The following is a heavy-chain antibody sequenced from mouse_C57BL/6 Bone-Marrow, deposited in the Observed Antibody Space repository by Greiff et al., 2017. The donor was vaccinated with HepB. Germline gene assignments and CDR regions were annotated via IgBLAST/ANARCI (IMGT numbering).Heavy chain of an antibody. J-gene: IGHJ1*03. D-gene: IGHD1-1*01. CDR1: GFTFTDYY. V-gene: IGHV1-36*01. CDR2: VYPYNGGT. Sequence: EVQLQQSGPVLVKPGPSVKISCKASGFTFTDYYMHWVKQSHGKSLEWIGLVYPYNGGTSYNQKFKGKATLTVDTSSSTAYMELNSLTSEDSAVYYCARNRVDYYGSSPWYFDVWGTGTTVTVSS. CDR3: ARNRVDYYGSSPWYFDV.